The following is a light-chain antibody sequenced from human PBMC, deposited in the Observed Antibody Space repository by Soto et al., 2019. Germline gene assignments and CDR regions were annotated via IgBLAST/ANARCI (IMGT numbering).Light chain of an antibody. Sequence: DIVMTQSPASLAVSLGARATINCKSSQSVLYSSNHKNYLAWYQQKPGQPPKLLIYWASTRESGVPDRFSGSGSGTDFTLTISSLLAEDVAVYYCQQYYSTPLTFGGGTKVEIK. V-gene: IGKV4-1*01. CDR2: WAS. J-gene: IGKJ4*01. CDR1: QSVLYSSNHKNY. CDR3: QQYYSTPLT.